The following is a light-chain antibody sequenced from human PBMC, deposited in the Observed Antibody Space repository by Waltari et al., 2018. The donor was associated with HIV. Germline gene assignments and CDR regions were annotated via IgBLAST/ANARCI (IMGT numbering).Light chain of an antibody. Sequence: QSVLTQPPPASGTPGQSVTISCSCSRSNLRNNYLYPFQHLPGTAPKLLIYRNNQRPSGVPDRFTGSKSGTSASLAISGLRSEDEADYYCDAWDNSLSGRVFGGGTKLTVL. V-gene: IGLV1-47*01. CDR1: RSNLRNNY. J-gene: IGLJ3*02. CDR2: RNN. CDR3: DAWDNSLSGRV.